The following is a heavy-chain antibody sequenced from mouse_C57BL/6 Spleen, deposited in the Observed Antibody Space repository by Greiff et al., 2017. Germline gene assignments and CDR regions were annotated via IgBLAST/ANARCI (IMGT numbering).Heavy chain of an antibody. V-gene: IGHV1-26*01. CDR1: GYTFTDYY. Sequence: EVQLQQSGPELVKPGASVKISCKASGYTFTDYYMNWVKQSHGKSLEWIGDINPNNGGTSYNQKFKGKATLTVDKSSSTAYMELRSLTSEDSAVYYCASLRYPGYYYAMDYWGQGTSVTVSS. CDR3: ASLRYPGYYYAMDY. D-gene: IGHD2-12*01. J-gene: IGHJ4*01. CDR2: INPNNGGT.